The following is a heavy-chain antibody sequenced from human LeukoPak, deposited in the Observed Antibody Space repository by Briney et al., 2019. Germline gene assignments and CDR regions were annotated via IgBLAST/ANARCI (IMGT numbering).Heavy chain of an antibody. CDR3: AKGGRITMVRGVPGMDV. Sequence: PGGSLRLSCAASGFTFSSYAISWFRQAPEKGLELVSTISDSGARTFYADSVKGRFTISRDNSKNTLYLQMNSLRAEDTAVYYCAKGGRITMVRGVPGMDVWGKGTTVTISS. CDR1: GFTFSSYA. D-gene: IGHD3-10*01. CDR2: ISDSGART. V-gene: IGHV3-23*01. J-gene: IGHJ6*04.